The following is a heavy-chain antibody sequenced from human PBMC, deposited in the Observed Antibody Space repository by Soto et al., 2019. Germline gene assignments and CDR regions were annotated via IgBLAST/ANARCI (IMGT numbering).Heavy chain of an antibody. Sequence: PSETLSLTCSVSGGSMSSFYWNWIRQPPGRGLEWIGSFYYSGPTNYNPSLSSQVTISVDTSKNQFSLQLTSVTAADTAVYYCARGMSGYYFDSSGYPNPGPFDYWGQGALVTVSS. CDR3: ARGMSGYYFDSSGYPNPGPFDY. CDR1: GGSMSSFY. J-gene: IGHJ4*02. V-gene: IGHV4-59*01. D-gene: IGHD3-22*01. CDR2: FYYSGPT.